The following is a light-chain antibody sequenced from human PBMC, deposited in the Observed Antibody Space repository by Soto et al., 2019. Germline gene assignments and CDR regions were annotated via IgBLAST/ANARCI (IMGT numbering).Light chain of an antibody. V-gene: IGKV3-20*01. CDR1: QSVSNNY. J-gene: IGKJ2*01. CDR2: GSS. CDR3: QQYGSSPPYS. Sequence: EVVLTQSPGTLSLSPGERATLSCRASQSVSNNYFAWYQQKPGQAPRLLIFGSSDRATGIPARFSGSGSGTDFTLTISRLEPEDFAVYYCQQYGSSPPYSFGQGTKLEIK.